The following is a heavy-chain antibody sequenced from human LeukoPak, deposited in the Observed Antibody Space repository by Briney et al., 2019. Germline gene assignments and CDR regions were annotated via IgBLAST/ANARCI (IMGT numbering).Heavy chain of an antibody. CDR2: ISYDGSNK. V-gene: IGHV3-30*18. CDR1: GFTFDDYA. CDR3: AKDEGFNRYGDSAIDY. J-gene: IGHJ4*02. D-gene: IGHD4-17*01. Sequence: GGSLRLSCAASGFTFDDYAMHWVRQAPGKGLEWVAVISYDGSNKYYADSVKGRFTISRDNSKNTLYLQMNSLRAEDTAVYYCAKDEGFNRYGDSAIDYWGQGTLVTVSS.